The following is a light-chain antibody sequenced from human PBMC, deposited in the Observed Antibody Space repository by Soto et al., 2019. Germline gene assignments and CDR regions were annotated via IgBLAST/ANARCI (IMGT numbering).Light chain of an antibody. V-gene: IGLV2-14*01. CDR3: SSYTDSNTVL. J-gene: IGLJ2*01. CDR1: SIDVGAYNY. Sequence: QSALTQPASVSGSPGQSITISCTGTSIDVGAYNYVSWYQHHPGKAPKLIIYEVVNRPSGISNRFSGSKSGNTASLAISGLQAEDEADYYCSSYTDSNTVLFGGGTKLTVL. CDR2: EVV.